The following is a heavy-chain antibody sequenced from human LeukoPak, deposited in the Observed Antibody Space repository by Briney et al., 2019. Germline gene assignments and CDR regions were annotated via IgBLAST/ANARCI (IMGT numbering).Heavy chain of an antibody. CDR1: RFTFSSYG. Sequence: GGSLRLSCAASRFTFSSYGMHWVRQAPGKGLEWVAVIWYDGSNKYYADSVKGRFTISRDNSKNTLYLQMNSLRAEDTAVYYCAAQRFIVGATNDYWGQGTLVTVSS. V-gene: IGHV3-33*01. D-gene: IGHD1-26*01. CDR2: IWYDGSNK. CDR3: AAQRFIVGATNDY. J-gene: IGHJ4*02.